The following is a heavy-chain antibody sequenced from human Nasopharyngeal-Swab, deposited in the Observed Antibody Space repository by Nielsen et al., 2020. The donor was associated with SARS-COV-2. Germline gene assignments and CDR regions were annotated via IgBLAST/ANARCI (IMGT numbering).Heavy chain of an antibody. CDR1: GYTFTGYY. D-gene: IGHD6-19*01. V-gene: IGHV1-2*04. CDR2: INPNSGGT. CDR3: ARGGYSSGWPDRYGMDV. Sequence: ASVKVSCKASGYTFTGYYMHWVRQAPGQGLEWMGWINPNSGGTNYAQKFQGWVTMTKDTSISTAYMELSRLRSDDTAVYYCARGGYSSGWPDRYGMDVWGQGTTVTDSS. J-gene: IGHJ6*02.